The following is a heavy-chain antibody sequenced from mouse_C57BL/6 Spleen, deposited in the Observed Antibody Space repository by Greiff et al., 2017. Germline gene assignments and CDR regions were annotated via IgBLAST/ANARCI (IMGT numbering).Heavy chain of an antibody. CDR1: GYTFTSYW. J-gene: IGHJ1*03. CDR2: IYPGSGST. CDR3: ARKGTTPWYFDV. D-gene: IGHD1-1*01. V-gene: IGHV1-55*01. Sequence: QVQLQQPGAELVKPGASVKMSCKASGYTFTSYWITWVKQRPGQGLEWIGDIYPGSGSTNYNEKFKSKATLTVDTSSSTAYMQLSSLTSEDSAVYCCARKGTTPWYFDVWGKGTTVTVSS.